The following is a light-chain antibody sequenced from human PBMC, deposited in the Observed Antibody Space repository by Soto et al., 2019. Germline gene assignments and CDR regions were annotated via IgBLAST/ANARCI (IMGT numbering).Light chain of an antibody. CDR1: SSDVGGYNY. CDR2: DVS. V-gene: IGLV2-14*01. J-gene: IGLJ2*01. CDR3: SSYTSSSTRVV. Sequence: QSVLTQPASVSGSPGQSITISCTGTSSDVGGYNYVSWYQQHPGKAPKLMIYDVSNWPSGVSNRFSGSKSGNTASLTISGLQADDEADYYCSSYTSSSTRVVFGGGTKLTVL.